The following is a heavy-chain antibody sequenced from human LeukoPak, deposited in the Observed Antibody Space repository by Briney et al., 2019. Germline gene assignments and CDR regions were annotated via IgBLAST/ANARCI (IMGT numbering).Heavy chain of an antibody. Sequence: GGSLRLSCAASGFTFSSHSMNWVRQAPGKGLEWVSSISSSSSYIYYADSVKSRFTISRDNAKNSLYLQMNSLRAEDTAVYYCARDYGSGWYYWGQGTLVTVSS. D-gene: IGHD6-19*01. CDR1: GFTFSSHS. J-gene: IGHJ4*02. V-gene: IGHV3-21*01. CDR2: ISSSSSYI. CDR3: ARDYGSGWYY.